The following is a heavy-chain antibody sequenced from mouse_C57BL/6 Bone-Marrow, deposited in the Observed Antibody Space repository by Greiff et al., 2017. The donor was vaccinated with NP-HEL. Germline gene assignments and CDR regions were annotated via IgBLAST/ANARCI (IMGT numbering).Heavy chain of an antibody. CDR1: GYAFSSSW. V-gene: IGHV1-82*01. CDR3: ARWRLRRAMDY. J-gene: IGHJ4*01. Sequence: VQLQQSGPELVKPGASVKISCKASGYAFSSSWMNWVKQRPGKGLEWIGRIYPGDGDTNYNGKFKGKATLTADKYSSTAYMQLSSLTSEDSAVYFCARWRLRRAMDYWGQGTSVTVSS. D-gene: IGHD2-2*01. CDR2: IYPGDGDT.